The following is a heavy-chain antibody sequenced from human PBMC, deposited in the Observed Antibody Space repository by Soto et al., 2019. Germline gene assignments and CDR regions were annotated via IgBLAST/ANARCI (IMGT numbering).Heavy chain of an antibody. V-gene: IGHV3-23*01. CDR3: AKERATQLGGDIVVVPAAIGAFDI. J-gene: IGHJ3*02. D-gene: IGHD2-2*01. Sequence: PGGSLRLSCAASGFTFSSYAMSWVRQAPGKGLEWVSAISGSGGSTYYADSVKGRFTISRDNSKNTLYLQMNSLRAEDTAVYYCAKERATQLGGDIVVVPAAIGAFDIWGQGTMVTVSS. CDR1: GFTFSSYA. CDR2: ISGSGGST.